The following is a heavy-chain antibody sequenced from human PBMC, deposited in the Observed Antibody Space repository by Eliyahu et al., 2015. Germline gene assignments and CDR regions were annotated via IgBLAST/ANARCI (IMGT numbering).Heavy chain of an antibody. V-gene: IGHV1-2*02. D-gene: IGHD3-3*01. CDR1: GYTFTDYY. J-gene: IGHJ5*02. CDR2: INPNTGDA. Sequence: QVQLVQSGAEVKKPGASVKVSCKASGYTFTDYYIHWVRQAPGQRLEWMGWINPNTGDAKYEEKFQGRVTMTRDTSISTAYMQLSSLRSDDTAVYFCARDGLWSNNWFDTWGQGALVTVSS. CDR3: ARDGLWSNNWFDT.